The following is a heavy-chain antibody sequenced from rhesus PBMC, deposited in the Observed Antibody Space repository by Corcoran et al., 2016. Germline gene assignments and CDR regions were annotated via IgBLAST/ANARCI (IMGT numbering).Heavy chain of an antibody. CDR2: IYGSGGST. Sequence: QVQLQESGPGLVKPSETLSLTCTVSGGSIRDSYYWNWIRQPPGKGLERLGSIYGSGGSTSSNPSLKSRVTISKDTSKNQFSLKLSAVTAVDTAVYYCARDAIFGLVRGRFDVWGPGVLVTVSS. CDR1: GGSIRDSYY. D-gene: IGHD3-3*01. J-gene: IGHJ5-1*01. CDR3: ARDAIFGLVRGRFDV. V-gene: IGHV4S7*01.